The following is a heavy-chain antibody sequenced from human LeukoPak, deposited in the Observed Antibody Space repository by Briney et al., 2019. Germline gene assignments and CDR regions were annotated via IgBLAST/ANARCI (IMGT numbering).Heavy chain of an antibody. CDR3: ARDTLIFEYSSSTVDY. Sequence: GGSLRLSCAASGFTFSSYAMHWVRQAPGKGLEWVAVISYDGSNKYYTDSVKGRFTISRDNSKNTLCLQMSSLRAEDTAVYYCARDTLIFEYSSSTVDYWGQGTLVTVSS. J-gene: IGHJ4*02. D-gene: IGHD6-6*01. CDR2: ISYDGSNK. CDR1: GFTFSSYA. V-gene: IGHV3-30-3*01.